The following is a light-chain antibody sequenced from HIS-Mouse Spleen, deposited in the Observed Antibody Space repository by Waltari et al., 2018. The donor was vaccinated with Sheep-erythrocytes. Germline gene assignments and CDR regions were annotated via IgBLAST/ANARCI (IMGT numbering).Light chain of an antibody. CDR1: QSVSSN. CDR2: VAS. CDR3: QQYNNWPPLT. V-gene: IGKV3-15*01. Sequence: EIVMTQSPATLSVSPGERATLSCRASQSVSSNLAWYQQKPGRAPRLLIYVASTRATGIPARFSGSGSGTEFPLPISSMQSEDFAVYYCQQYNNWPPLTFGGGTKVEIK. J-gene: IGKJ4*01.